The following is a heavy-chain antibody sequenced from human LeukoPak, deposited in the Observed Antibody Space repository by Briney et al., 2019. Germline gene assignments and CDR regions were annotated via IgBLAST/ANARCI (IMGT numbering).Heavy chain of an antibody. V-gene: IGHV4-59*01. CDR1: GDSISSYY. CDR3: ARVLGYCSSTSCYVDWFDP. Sequence: PSETLSLTCTVSGDSISSYYCSWIRQPPGKGLEWIGYIYYSGSTSYNPSLKSRVTISVDTSKNQFSLKLSSVTAADTAVYYCARVLGYCSSTSCYVDWFDPWGQGTLVTVSS. D-gene: IGHD2-2*01. J-gene: IGHJ5*02. CDR2: IYYSGST.